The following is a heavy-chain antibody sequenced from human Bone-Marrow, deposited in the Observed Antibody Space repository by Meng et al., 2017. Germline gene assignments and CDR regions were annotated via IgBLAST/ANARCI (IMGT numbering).Heavy chain of an antibody. CDR2: INHSGST. CDR3: ARLAYDSSGYWFDY. J-gene: IGHJ4*02. D-gene: IGHD3-22*01. V-gene: IGHV4-34*01. Sequence: QVQRQQGGAGLWTPSETLSLTGAVYGGSFSGYYWSWIRQPPGKGLEWIGEINHSGSTNYNPSLKSRVTISVDTSKNQFSLKLSSVTAADTAVYYCARLAYDSSGYWFDYWGQGTLVTVSS. CDR1: GGSFSGYY.